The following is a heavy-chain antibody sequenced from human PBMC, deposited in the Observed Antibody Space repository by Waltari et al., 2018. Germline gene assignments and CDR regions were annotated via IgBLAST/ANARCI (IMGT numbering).Heavy chain of an antibody. V-gene: IGHV3-7*03. CDR2: IKGEGSKK. CDR3: ARDNSITGTTWGFDL. J-gene: IGHJ5*02. D-gene: IGHD1-20*01. CDR1: GFTFSNYW. Sequence: EVQLVESGGDLVQPGGSLRLSCVASGFTFSNYWMSWVRQAPGKGLQWVADIKGEGSKKYYVDSVKGRFTISRDNAEKSVYLQMSSLRAEDTAIYYCARDNSITGTTWGFDLWGQGTLVTISS.